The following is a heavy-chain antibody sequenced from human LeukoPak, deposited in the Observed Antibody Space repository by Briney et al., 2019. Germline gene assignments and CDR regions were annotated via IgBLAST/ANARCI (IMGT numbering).Heavy chain of an antibody. D-gene: IGHD5-12*01. CDR3: ARIPGRLRADYYYYYMDV. Sequence: GASVKVSCKASGYTFTSYDINWVRQATGQGLEWMGWMNPNSGNTGYAQKLQGRVTMTTDTSTSTAHMELRSLRSDDTAVYYCARIPGRLRADYYYYYMDVWGKGTTVTVSS. J-gene: IGHJ6*03. V-gene: IGHV1-8*02. CDR1: GYTFTSYD. CDR2: MNPNSGNT.